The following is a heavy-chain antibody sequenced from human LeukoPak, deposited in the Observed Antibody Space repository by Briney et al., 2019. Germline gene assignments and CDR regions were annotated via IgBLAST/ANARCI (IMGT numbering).Heavy chain of an antibody. D-gene: IGHD6-19*01. V-gene: IGHV3-74*01. CDR1: GFTFSSYW. CDR2: INSDGSST. CDR3: AAGYSSRWYGFDP. J-gene: IGHJ5*02. Sequence: GGSLRLSCAASGFTFSSYWMHWVRQAPGKGLVWVSRINSDGSSTSYADSVKGRFTISRDNAKNTLYLQMNSLRAEDTAVYYCAAGYSSRWYGFDPWGQGTLVTVSS.